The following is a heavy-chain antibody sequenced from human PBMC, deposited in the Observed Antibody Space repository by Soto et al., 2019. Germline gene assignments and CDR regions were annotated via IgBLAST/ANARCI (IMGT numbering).Heavy chain of an antibody. D-gene: IGHD3-10*01. CDR1: GGSISSYY. CDR2: IYYSGST. Sequence: SETLSLTCTVSGGSISSYYWSWIRQPPGKGLEWIGYIYYSGSTNYNPSLKSRVTISVDTSKNQFSLKLSPVTAVDTATYYCAHYGSGSYYTLAPYYFDYWGQGTLVTVSS. V-gene: IGHV4-59*01. J-gene: IGHJ4*02. CDR3: AHYGSGSYYTLAPYYFDY.